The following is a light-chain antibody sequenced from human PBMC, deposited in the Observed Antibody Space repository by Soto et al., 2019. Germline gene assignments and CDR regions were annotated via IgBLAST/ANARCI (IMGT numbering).Light chain of an antibody. V-gene: IGLV1-44*01. Sequence: RVTISCSGSSSNIGSNTVNWYQQLPGTAPKLLMYSNNQRPSGVPDRFSGSKSGTSASLAISGLQSEDEADYYCAAWDDSLNGFYVFGTGTKVTVL. CDR2: SNN. J-gene: IGLJ1*01. CDR1: SSNIGSNT. CDR3: AAWDDSLNGFYV.